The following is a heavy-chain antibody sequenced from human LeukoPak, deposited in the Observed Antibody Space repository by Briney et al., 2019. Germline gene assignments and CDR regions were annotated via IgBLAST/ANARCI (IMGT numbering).Heavy chain of an antibody. CDR2: INHSGST. Sequence: SETLSLTCAVSGGSFSGYYWSWIRQTPGKGLEWIWEINHSGSTNYTPSIKSRVTISVDTSKNQFSLKMSSVTAAYTAVYYCARDRADGSGSYPYYYMDVWGKGTTVTISS. CDR1: GGSFSGYY. D-gene: IGHD3-10*01. J-gene: IGHJ6*03. CDR3: ARDRADGSGSYPYYYMDV. V-gene: IGHV4-34*01.